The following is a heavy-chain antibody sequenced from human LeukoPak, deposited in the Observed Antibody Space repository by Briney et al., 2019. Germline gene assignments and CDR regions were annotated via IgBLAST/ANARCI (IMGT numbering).Heavy chain of an antibody. Sequence: GGSLRLSCVASGFPFSSYWMTWVRQAPGKGLEWVANIKQDGSKKSYVDSVKGRFTISRDNAKNSLYLQMNSLRAEDTAVYYCARDRSKSCSGIDVWGQGPRSPSP. J-gene: IGHJ6*02. CDR1: GFPFSSYW. V-gene: IGHV3-7*01. D-gene: IGHD2-15*01. CDR3: ARDRSKSCSGIDV. CDR2: IKQDGSKK.